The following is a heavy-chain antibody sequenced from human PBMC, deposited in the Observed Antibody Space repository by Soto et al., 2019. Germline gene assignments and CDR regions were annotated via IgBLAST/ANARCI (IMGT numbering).Heavy chain of an antibody. CDR1: GFTFSGYY. V-gene: IGHV3-7*01. D-gene: IGHD2-15*01. J-gene: IGHJ4*02. CDR3: ARGRSDDYFDY. Sequence: EVQLVESGGGLVQPGGSLRLSCAASGFTFSGYYMTWVRQSPGWGLEWVGNIKQDGSEKYYVDSLKGRFSISRDNAKKSLYLQMNSLRVEDTAVYYCARGRSDDYFDYWGQGTLVTVSS. CDR2: IKQDGSEK.